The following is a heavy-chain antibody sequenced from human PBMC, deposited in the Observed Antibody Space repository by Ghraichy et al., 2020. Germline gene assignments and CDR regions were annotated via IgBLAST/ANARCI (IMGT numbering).Heavy chain of an antibody. V-gene: IGHV4-4*02. Sequence: GSLRLSCAVSGGSISSSNWWSWVRQPPGKGLEWIGEIYHSGSTNYNPSLKSRVTISVDKSKNQFSLKLSSVTAADTAVYYCAREGRVRSYSSSSEVDYWGQGTLVTVSS. CDR1: GGSISSSNW. CDR2: IYHSGST. CDR3: AREGRVRSYSSSSEVDY. D-gene: IGHD6-6*01. J-gene: IGHJ4*02.